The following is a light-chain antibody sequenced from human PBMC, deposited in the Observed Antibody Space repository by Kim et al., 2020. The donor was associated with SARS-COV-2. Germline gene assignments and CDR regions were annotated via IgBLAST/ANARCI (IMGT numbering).Light chain of an antibody. CDR1: QSVSKN. CDR2: GAF. CDR3: QQYNNWPGRT. Sequence: SPGERATLSCRSSQSVSKNLAWYQQKPGQSPRLLIYGAFTMAPGIPARFSGSGSGTEFTLTISSLQSEDFAVYYCQQYNNWPGRTFGQGTKLEI. J-gene: IGKJ2*01. V-gene: IGKV3-15*01.